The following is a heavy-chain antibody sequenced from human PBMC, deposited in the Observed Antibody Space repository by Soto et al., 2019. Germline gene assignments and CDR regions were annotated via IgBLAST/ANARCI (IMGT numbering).Heavy chain of an antibody. CDR1: GASIGSGGW. CDR3: ARHEGWAGPDQ. J-gene: IGHJ5*02. CDR2: IFHDGNT. V-gene: IGHV4-4*02. Sequence: PSETLSVTCAVSGASIGSGGWWSWVRQPPGKGLEWIAEIFHDGNTNYSPSLKSRVTISVDKSQNQFSLNVYSVTAADTAVYYCARHEGWAGPDQWGQGTLVTVSS. D-gene: IGHD6-19*01.